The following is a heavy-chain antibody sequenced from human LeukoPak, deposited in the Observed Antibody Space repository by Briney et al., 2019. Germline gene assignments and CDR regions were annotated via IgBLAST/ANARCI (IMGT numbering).Heavy chain of an antibody. CDR3: ARGGLAAAIGWFDP. Sequence: GASVKVSCKASGYTFTNYYIHWVRQAPGQGLEWMGLINPGGDNTDYAQNFQGRVTMTRDTSTSTVYMGLRSLRSDDTAVYYCARGGLAAAIGWFDPWGQGTLVTVSS. CDR1: GYTFTNYY. V-gene: IGHV1-46*01. D-gene: IGHD6-13*01. CDR2: INPGGDNT. J-gene: IGHJ5*02.